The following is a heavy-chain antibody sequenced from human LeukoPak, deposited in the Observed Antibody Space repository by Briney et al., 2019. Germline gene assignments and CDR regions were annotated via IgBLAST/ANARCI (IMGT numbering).Heavy chain of an antibody. J-gene: IGHJ4*02. Sequence: ASVTVSCKISGGTFGSYGISWMRQAPGQGLEWMGRTIPIRGMTNYAQKFQGRVTITADTSTSTAYMELSSLTSEDTAVYFCARGPYDGTFYFDSWGQGTLVIVSS. CDR1: GGTFGSYG. CDR3: ARGPYDGTFYFDS. CDR2: TIPIRGMT. D-gene: IGHD3-16*01. V-gene: IGHV1-69*04.